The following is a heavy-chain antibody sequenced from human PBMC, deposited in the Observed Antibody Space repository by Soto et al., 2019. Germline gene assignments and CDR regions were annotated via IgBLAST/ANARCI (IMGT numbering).Heavy chain of an antibody. CDR2: IYPGDSDT. CDR3: ARDPVAAAGTVWFDP. J-gene: IGHJ5*02. CDR1: GYSFTSYW. V-gene: IGHV5-51*01. D-gene: IGHD6-13*01. Sequence: CKGSGYSFTSYWIGWVRQMPGKGLGWMGIIYPGDSDTRYSPSFQGQVTISADKSISTAYLQWSSLKASDTAVYYCARDPVAAAGTVWFDPWGQGTLVTVSS.